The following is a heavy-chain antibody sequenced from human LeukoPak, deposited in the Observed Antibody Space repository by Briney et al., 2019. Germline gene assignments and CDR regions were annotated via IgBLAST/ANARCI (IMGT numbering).Heavy chain of an antibody. CDR1: GGSISSSNW. V-gene: IGHV4-4*02. J-gene: IGHJ6*02. CDR2: IYHSGST. D-gene: IGHD2-2*01. CDR3: ARARYCSSTSCPWGMDV. Sequence: SETLSLTCAVSGGSISSSNWWSWVRQPPGKGLEWIGEIYHSGSTNYNPSLKSRVTISVDKSKNQFSPKLSSVTAADTAVYYCARARYCSSTSCPWGMDVWGQGTTVTVSS.